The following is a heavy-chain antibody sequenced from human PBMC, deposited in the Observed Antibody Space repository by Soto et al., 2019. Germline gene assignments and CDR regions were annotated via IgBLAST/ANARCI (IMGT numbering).Heavy chain of an antibody. CDR2: IKQDGSEK. J-gene: IGHJ6*03. Sequence: GGSLRLSCAASGFTFSSYWMSCVRQAPGKGLEWVANIKQDGSEKYYVDSVKGRFTISRDNAKNSLYLQMNSLRAEDTAVYYCARESLSSSWNYYMDVWGKGTTVTVSS. D-gene: IGHD6-13*01. V-gene: IGHV3-7*01. CDR1: GFTFSSYW. CDR3: ARESLSSSWNYYMDV.